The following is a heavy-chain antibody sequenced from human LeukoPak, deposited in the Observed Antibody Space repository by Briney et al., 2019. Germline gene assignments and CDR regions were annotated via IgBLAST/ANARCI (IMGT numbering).Heavy chain of an antibody. J-gene: IGHJ4*02. CDR2: IYYSGST. CDR1: GGSISSGGYY. CDR3: ASLGYCSGGSCSRPPPPYPRFDY. D-gene: IGHD2-15*01. V-gene: IGHV4-31*03. Sequence: SQTLSLTCTVSGGSISSGGYYWSWIRQLPGKGLEWIGYIYYSGSTYYNPSLKSRLTISVDTSKNQFSLKLSSVTAADTAVYYCASLGYCSGGSCSRPPPPYPRFDYWGQGTLVTVSS.